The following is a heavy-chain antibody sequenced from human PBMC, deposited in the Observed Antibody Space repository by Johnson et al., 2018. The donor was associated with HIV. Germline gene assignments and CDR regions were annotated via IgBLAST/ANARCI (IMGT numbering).Heavy chain of an antibody. Sequence: MQLVESGGGLVKPGGSLRLSCAASGFTFINAWMTWVRQAPGKGLEWVGRIKSKTHGETTDYAAPVKGRFSISRDDSKNTLYLQMNSLKSEDTAVYYCTTDQVDSGSYYNAFHIWGQGTTVTVSS. CDR2: IKSKTHGETT. D-gene: IGHD1-26*01. V-gene: IGHV3-15*01. J-gene: IGHJ3*02. CDR1: GFTFINAW. CDR3: TTDQVDSGSYYNAFHI.